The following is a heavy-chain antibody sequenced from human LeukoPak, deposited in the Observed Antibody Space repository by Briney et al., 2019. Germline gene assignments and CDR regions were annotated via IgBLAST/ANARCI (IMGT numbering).Heavy chain of an antibody. CDR3: ARDGPHTAMENFDY. Sequence: GGSLRLSCAASGLTFSDYHMSWIRQAPGKGLGWVSHISDNGRTKYYANSVQGRFTVSRDNAKNSLYLQMNSLRADDTAVYYCARDGPHTAMENFDYWGQGTLVTVSS. V-gene: IGHV3-11*01. CDR1: GLTFSDYH. J-gene: IGHJ4*02. D-gene: IGHD5-18*01. CDR2: ISDNGRTK.